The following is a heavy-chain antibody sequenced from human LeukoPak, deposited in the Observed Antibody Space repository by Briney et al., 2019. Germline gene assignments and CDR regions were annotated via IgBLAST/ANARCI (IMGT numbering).Heavy chain of an antibody. Sequence: GGSLRFSCKASGFSFSNYYMNWVRQAPGKGLEWLSHINGRGGIINYADSVKGRFTISRDNARNSLDLHMSSLGAEDTAVYYCAREGDGSRYYFDYWGQGILVTVSS. CDR2: INGRGGII. CDR1: GFSFSNYY. D-gene: IGHD2-21*01. V-gene: IGHV3-48*04. J-gene: IGHJ4*02. CDR3: AREGDGSRYYFDY.